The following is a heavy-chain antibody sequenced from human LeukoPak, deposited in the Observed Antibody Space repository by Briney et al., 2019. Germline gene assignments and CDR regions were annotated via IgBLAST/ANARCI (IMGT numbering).Heavy chain of an antibody. CDR2: IYSGGST. CDR1: GFTVSSNS. CDR3: AKGMSPVPTYYYGMDV. V-gene: IGHV3-66*01. J-gene: IGHJ6*02. Sequence: GGSLRLSCAASGFTVSSNSITWVRQAPGKGLEWVSIIYSGGSTYYADSVKGRFTISRDHSQKTVYLQMNSLRAEDTAVYYCAKGMSPVPTYYYGMDVWGQGTTVTVSS.